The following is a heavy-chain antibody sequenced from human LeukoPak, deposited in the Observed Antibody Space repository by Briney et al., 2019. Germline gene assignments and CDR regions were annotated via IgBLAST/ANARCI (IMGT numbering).Heavy chain of an antibody. Sequence: ASVKVSCKASGDTFRSSMMHWVRQAPGQRPEWMGRINGGDGSTQYSQMVQGRAGITYDTSTSTVYLEVRSLRSEDTAVYFCAGEEVTEPTAFNMWGQGTMVTVSP. CDR3: AGEEVTEPTAFNM. D-gene: IGHD1-14*01. V-gene: IGHV1-3*01. CDR2: INGGDGST. CDR1: GDTFRSSM. J-gene: IGHJ3*02.